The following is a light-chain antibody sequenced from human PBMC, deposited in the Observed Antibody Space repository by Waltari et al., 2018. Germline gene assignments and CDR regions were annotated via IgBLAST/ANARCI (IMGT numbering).Light chain of an antibody. V-gene: IGKV3-20*01. J-gene: IGKJ1*01. CDR2: ASS. Sequence: IVLTQSPGTLSWSPGGRATLSCRASQNIGHYLAWYQQNPGQAPRLLIYASSTRAAGIPDRFSGSGSGADFSLTITRLEPDDFAVYYCQHHFRLPATFGQGTKV. CDR3: QHHFRLPAT. CDR1: QNIGHY.